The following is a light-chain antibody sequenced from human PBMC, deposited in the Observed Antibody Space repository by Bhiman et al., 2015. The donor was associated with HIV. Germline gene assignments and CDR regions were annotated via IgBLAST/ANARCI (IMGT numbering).Light chain of an antibody. CDR2: KDS. CDR3: QVWDSSTDLF. J-gene: IGLJ2*01. Sequence: SYELTQPPSVSVSPGQTARITCSGDALPKQYAFWYQQKPGQAPVLVMSKDSDRPSGIPERFSGSNFGNTATLTISRVESGDEADYYCQVWDSSTDLFFGGGTKLTIL. V-gene: IGLV3-25*02. CDR1: ALPKQY.